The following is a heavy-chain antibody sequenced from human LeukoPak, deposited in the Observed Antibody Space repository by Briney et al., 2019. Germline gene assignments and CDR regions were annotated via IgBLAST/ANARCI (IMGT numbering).Heavy chain of an antibody. J-gene: IGHJ6*02. CDR1: GGTFSSYA. Sequence: ASVKVSCKASGGTFSSYAISWVRQAPGQGLEWMGRIIPILGIANYAQKFQGRVTITADKSTSTAYMELSSLRSEDTAVYYCARDYDSSSSGYYYYGMDVWGQGTTVTVSS. CDR2: IIPILGIA. V-gene: IGHV1-69*04. CDR3: ARDYDSSSSGYYYYGMDV. D-gene: IGHD6-6*01.